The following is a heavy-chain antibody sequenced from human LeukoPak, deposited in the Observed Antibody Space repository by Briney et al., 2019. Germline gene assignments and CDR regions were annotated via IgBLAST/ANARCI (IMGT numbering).Heavy chain of an antibody. CDR1: GFTFNNYA. Sequence: GGSLRLSCAASGFTFNNYAMSWVRQAPGKGLEWVSTISSSGGTTYYAGSVKGQFTISRDNSKKTLYLQMNSLRAEDTAVYYCAKGRSDSYYDAFDIWGQGTMVTVSS. CDR2: ISSSGGTT. V-gene: IGHV3-23*01. CDR3: AKGRSDSYYDAFDI. D-gene: IGHD1-26*01. J-gene: IGHJ3*02.